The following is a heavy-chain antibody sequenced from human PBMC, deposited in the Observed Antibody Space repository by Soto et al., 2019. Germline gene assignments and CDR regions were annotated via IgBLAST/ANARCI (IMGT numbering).Heavy chain of an antibody. J-gene: IGHJ5*02. CDR3: ARLLGFWFRVGWFDP. Sequence: GVSLRLSCAASGFTFSSYWMSWVRQAPGKGPEWVANIKQDGSEKYYVDSVKGRFTISRDNAKNSLYLQMNSLRAEDTAVYYCARLLGFWFRVGWFDPWGQGTLVTVSS. D-gene: IGHD3-3*01. CDR2: IKQDGSEK. CDR1: GFTFSSYW. V-gene: IGHV3-7*03.